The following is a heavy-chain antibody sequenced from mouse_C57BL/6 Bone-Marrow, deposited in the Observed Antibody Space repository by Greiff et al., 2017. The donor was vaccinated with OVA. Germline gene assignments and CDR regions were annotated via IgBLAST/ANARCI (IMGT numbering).Heavy chain of an antibody. Sequence: QVQLQQPGAELVKPGASVKLSCKASGYTFTSYWMQWVKQRPGQGLEWIGEIDPSDSYTNYNQKFKGKATLTVDTSSSTAYMQLSSLTSEDSAVYYCARSSHWYYDVWGTGTTVTVSS. V-gene: IGHV1-50*01. J-gene: IGHJ1*03. D-gene: IGHD1-1*01. CDR1: GYTFTSYW. CDR3: ARSSHWYYDV. CDR2: IDPSDSYT.